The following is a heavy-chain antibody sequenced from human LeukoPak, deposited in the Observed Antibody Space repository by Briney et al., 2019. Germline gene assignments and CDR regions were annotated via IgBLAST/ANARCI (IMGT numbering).Heavy chain of an antibody. V-gene: IGHV4-61*01. D-gene: IGHD4-17*01. CDR2: IYYSGNT. CDR1: GDSVSSGSSH. Sequence: PSETLSLTCTVSGDSVSSGSSHWSWIRQPPGKGLEWIGYIYYSGNTNYNPSLKSRVTISVDTSKNQFSLKLSSVTAADTALYYCARDRYGDPIDYWGQGTLVTVSS. J-gene: IGHJ4*02. CDR3: ARDRYGDPIDY.